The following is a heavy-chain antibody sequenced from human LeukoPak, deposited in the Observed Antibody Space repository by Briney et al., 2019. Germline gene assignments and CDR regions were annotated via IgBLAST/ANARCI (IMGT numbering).Heavy chain of an antibody. J-gene: IGHJ4*02. CDR3: GSATMVPAVMDY. CDR2: ITSNVGST. V-gene: IGHV3-64D*09. CDR1: GFPLSSYA. D-gene: IGHD3-10*01. Sequence: GGSLRLSCSASGFPLSSYAMHWVRQAPAKGLEYVSTITSNVGSTYYADSVKGRFTTSRDNSKNTLYLQMSSLRAKDTGVYLCGSATMVPAVMDYWGQGPLVPVSS.